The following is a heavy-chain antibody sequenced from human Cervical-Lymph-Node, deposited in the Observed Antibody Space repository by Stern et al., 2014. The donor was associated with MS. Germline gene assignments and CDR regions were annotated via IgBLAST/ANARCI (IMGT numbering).Heavy chain of an antibody. V-gene: IGHV3-48*01. Sequence: EVQLGESGGGLLQPGGSLRLSCAASGFTFSSYSMNWVRQPPGKGLEWVSYISDTRNTIYYADSVRGRFTISRDNAKNSLFLQMDSLRAEDTAVYYCARESAASTYAMDVWGQGTKVTVSS. CDR3: ARESAASTYAMDV. J-gene: IGHJ6*02. D-gene: IGHD2-2*01. CDR2: ISDTRNTI. CDR1: GFTFSSYS.